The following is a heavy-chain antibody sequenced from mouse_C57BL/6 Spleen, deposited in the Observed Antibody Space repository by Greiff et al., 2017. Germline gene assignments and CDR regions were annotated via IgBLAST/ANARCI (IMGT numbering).Heavy chain of an antibody. V-gene: IGHV1-80*01. CDR1: GYAFSSYW. CDR3: ARRHYGSSYRYFEV. J-gene: IGHJ1*03. CDR2: IYPGDGDT. D-gene: IGHD1-1*01. Sequence: VKLVESGAELVKPGASVKISCTASGYAFSSYWMNWVKQRPGKGLEWIGQIYPGDGDTNYNGKFKGKATLTADKSSSTAYVQLSSLTSEDSAVYFCARRHYGSSYRYFEVWGTGATVTVSS.